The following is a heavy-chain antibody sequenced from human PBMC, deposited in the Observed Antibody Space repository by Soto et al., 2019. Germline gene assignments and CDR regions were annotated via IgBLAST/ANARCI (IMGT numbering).Heavy chain of an antibody. Sequence: QVRMVQSGAEVKKPGSSLKVSCKASGGTFSGYGISWVRQAPGQGLEWMGGIIPIFGTINYAQKFRDRVTISADETTSTVYMDLSSLRSEDTAIYYCARGRAKAHFYYGMDVWGQGTAVTVSS. CDR3: ARGRAKAHFYYGMDV. J-gene: IGHJ6*02. CDR1: GGTFSGYG. CDR2: IIPIFGTI. V-gene: IGHV1-69*01.